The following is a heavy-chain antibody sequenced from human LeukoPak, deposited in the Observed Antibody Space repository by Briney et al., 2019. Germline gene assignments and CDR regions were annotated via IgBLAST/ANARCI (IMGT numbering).Heavy chain of an antibody. Sequence: GGSLRLSCAASGFTFSSYAMSWVREAPGKGLEWVSAISGSGGSTYYADSVKGRFTISRDNSKNTLYLQMNSLRAEDTAVYYCATAGTYYDILTGRLNYFDYWGQGTLVTVSS. J-gene: IGHJ4*02. CDR1: GFTFSSYA. CDR3: ATAGTYYDILTGRLNYFDY. CDR2: ISGSGGST. D-gene: IGHD3-9*01. V-gene: IGHV3-23*01.